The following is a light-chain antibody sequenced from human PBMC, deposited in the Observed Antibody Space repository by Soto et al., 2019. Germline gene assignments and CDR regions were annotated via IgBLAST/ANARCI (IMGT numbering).Light chain of an antibody. V-gene: IGKV4-1*01. CDR2: WAS. J-gene: IGKJ1*01. Sequence: DIVMTTSPDSLAVSLGERATINCKSSQSVLYSSNNKNYLAWYQQKPGHPPKLLIYWASTRESVVPVRFSGSGSGTDFTITISSLQAEDVAVYYCQQYYSTWWTFGQGTKVEIQ. CDR1: QSVLYSSNNKNY. CDR3: QQYYSTWWT.